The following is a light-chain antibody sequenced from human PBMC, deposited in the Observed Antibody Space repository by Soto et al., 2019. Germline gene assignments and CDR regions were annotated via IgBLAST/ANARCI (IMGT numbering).Light chain of an antibody. J-gene: IGKJ1*01. CDR2: DAS. CDR1: QSIRGW. V-gene: IGKV1-5*01. Sequence: EIKVNMSPSTLSASVGDRLTITCRASQSIRGWLAWYQQKPGKAPNLLIYDASRLKSGVPSRFSGRGSGTEFTLTITSLQPDDFATYYCHQYNSFSPWTFGQVTMVDIK. CDR3: HQYNSFSPWT.